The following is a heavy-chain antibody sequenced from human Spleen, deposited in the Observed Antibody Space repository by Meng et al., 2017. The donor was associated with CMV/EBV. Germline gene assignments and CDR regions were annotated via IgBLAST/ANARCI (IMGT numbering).Heavy chain of an antibody. D-gene: IGHD1-26*01. CDR1: GFTFSTYA. V-gene: IGHV3-21*01. CDR3: AKNIGSYYSDAFDI. Sequence: GESLKISCAATGFTFSTYAMSWVRQAPGKGLEWISSISSSSSYIYYADSVKGRFTISRDNAKNSLYLQMNSLRAEDTAVYYCAKNIGSYYSDAFDIWGQGTMVTVSS. J-gene: IGHJ3*02. CDR2: ISSSSSYI.